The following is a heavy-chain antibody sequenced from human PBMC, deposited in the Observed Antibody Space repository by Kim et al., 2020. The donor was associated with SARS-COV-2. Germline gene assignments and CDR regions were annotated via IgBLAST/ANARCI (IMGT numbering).Heavy chain of an antibody. V-gene: IGHV3-23*01. D-gene: IGHD3-9*01. J-gene: IGHJ6*02. CDR3: ARSNVLTGYYSRNRYGMDV. Sequence: GRFTISGDNSKNTLYLQMNSLRAEDTALYYCARSNVLTGYYSRNRYGMDVWGQGTTVTVSS.